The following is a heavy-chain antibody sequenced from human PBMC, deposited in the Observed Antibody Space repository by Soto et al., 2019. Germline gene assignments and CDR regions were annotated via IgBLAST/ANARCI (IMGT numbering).Heavy chain of an antibody. V-gene: IGHV3-11*01. J-gene: IGHJ4*02. CDR2: ISGSGGTI. CDR3: ARGSSSGYEPYFDY. CDR1: GFTFSYYY. Sequence: PGGSLRLSCAASGFTFSYYYMSWIRQSPGKGLEWVSYISGSGGTIYYADSLKGRITISRDNAKNSLYLQMNSLRAEDTAAYYCARGSSSGYEPYFDYWGQGTLVTVSS. D-gene: IGHD3-22*01.